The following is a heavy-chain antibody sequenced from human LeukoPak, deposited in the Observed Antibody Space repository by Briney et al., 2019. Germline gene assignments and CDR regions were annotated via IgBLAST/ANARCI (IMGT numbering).Heavy chain of an antibody. D-gene: IGHD6-19*01. CDR2: IYHSGST. CDR3: ARLKRSKKDIAVAGTHFDY. Sequence: PPETLSLTCAVSGGSISSSNWWSWVRQPPGQGLEWIGEIYHSGSTNYNPSLKSRVTISVDKSKNQFSLKLSSVTAADTAVYYCARLKRSKKDIAVAGTHFDYWSQGTLVTVSS. V-gene: IGHV4-4*03. CDR1: GGSISSSNW. J-gene: IGHJ4*02.